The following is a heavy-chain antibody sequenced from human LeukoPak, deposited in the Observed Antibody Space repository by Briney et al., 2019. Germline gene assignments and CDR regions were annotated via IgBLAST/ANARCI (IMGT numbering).Heavy chain of an antibody. Sequence: ASVKVSCKASGYIFTGYYMHWVRQAPGQGLEWMGWINPNSGGTNYAQKFQGWVTMTRDTSISTAYMELSRLRSDDTAVYYCARGHCTNGVCHNWFDPWGQGTLATVSS. D-gene: IGHD2-8*01. CDR2: INPNSGGT. CDR1: GYIFTGYY. J-gene: IGHJ5*02. CDR3: ARGHCTNGVCHNWFDP. V-gene: IGHV1-2*04.